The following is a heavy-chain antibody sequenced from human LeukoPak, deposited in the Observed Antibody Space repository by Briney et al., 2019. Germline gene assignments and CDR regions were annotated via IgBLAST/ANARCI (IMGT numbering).Heavy chain of an antibody. CDR3: ATPDWTADY. CDR1: GFSFSDAW. Sequence: GGSLRLSCAASGFSFSDAWMNWVRQAPGKGLEWLGRIRSKSDGGTPNYAAPMKGRFTISRDDSINTVYLQMNSLRTEDTAVYYCATPDWTADYWGQGTLVTVSS. CDR2: IRSKSDGGTP. D-gene: IGHD1-1*01. J-gene: IGHJ4*02. V-gene: IGHV3-15*01.